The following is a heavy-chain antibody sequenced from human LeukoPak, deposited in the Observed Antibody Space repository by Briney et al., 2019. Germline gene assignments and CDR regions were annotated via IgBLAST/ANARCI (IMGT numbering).Heavy chain of an antibody. CDR3: ARGSSSQYWAALPDAFDI. D-gene: IGHD6-13*01. Sequence: SETLSLTCTVSGGSISSYYWSWIRQPPGKGLEWIGYIYYSGSTNYNPSLRSRVTISVDTSKNQFSLKLSSVTAADTAVYYCARGSSSQYWAALPDAFDIWGQGTMVTVSS. V-gene: IGHV4-59*01. CDR1: GGSISSYY. CDR2: IYYSGST. J-gene: IGHJ3*02.